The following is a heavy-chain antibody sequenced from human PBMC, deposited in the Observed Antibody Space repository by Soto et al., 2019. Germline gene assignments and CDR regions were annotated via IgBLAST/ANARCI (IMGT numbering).Heavy chain of an antibody. CDR2: LLRSGSTT. J-gene: IGHJ5*02. CDR3: AKDAVSGDGIWLLDA. V-gene: IGHV3-23*01. Sequence: AXGSLRLSCAASGFTLTNYAMTWARQAPGKGLEWVSILLRSGSTTYYADSVKGRFTISSDISANSLYLQMDSLRAEDTAVYYCAKDAVSGDGIWLLDAWGQGTVVTVPS. D-gene: IGHD2-21*01. CDR1: GFTLTNYA.